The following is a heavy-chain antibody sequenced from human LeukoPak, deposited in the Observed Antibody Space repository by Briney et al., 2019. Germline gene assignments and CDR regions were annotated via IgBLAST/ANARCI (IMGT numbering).Heavy chain of an antibody. CDR1: GYTFTSYG. Sequence: GASVKVSCKASGYTFTSYGISWVRQAPGQGLEWMGWISPYNGNTNYAQNLQGRVTMTTDTYTSTASMELRSLRSDDTAVYYCARGAVYSSSWYWGNWFDPWGQGTLVTVSS. D-gene: IGHD6-13*01. J-gene: IGHJ5*02. CDR3: ARGAVYSSSWYWGNWFDP. V-gene: IGHV1-18*01. CDR2: ISPYNGNT.